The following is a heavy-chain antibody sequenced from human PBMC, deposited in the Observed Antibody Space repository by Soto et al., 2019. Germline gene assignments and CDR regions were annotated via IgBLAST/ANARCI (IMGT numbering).Heavy chain of an antibody. V-gene: IGHV1-3*01. D-gene: IGHD6-19*01. Sequence: ASVKVSCKASGYTFTSYAMHWVRQAPGQRLEWMGWINAGNGNTKYSQKFQGRVTITRDTSASTAYMELSSLRSEDTAAYYCARSRVSHSSGWYDHYFDYWGQGTLVTVSS. CDR1: GYTFTSYA. J-gene: IGHJ4*02. CDR2: INAGNGNT. CDR3: ARSRVSHSSGWYDHYFDY.